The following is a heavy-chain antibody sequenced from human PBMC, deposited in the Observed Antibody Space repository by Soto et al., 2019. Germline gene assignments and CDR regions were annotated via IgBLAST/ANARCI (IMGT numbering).Heavy chain of an antibody. CDR2: IKKDGSEK. Sequence: EVQLVESGGGLVQPGGSLRLSCAASGFTFSSYWMTWVRQAPGKGLEWVANIKKDGSEKYHVDSVKGRFTISRDNAKNSLYLQMNSLRAEDTAVYYCARSGSYYIDYGMDVWGQGTTVIVSS. CDR1: GFTFSSYW. J-gene: IGHJ6*02. V-gene: IGHV3-7*02. D-gene: IGHD1-26*01. CDR3: ARSGSYYIDYGMDV.